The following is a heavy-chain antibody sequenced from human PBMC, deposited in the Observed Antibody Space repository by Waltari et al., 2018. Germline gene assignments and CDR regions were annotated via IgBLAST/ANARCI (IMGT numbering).Heavy chain of an antibody. V-gene: IGHV3-74*01. D-gene: IGHD3-3*01. J-gene: IGHJ4*02. CDR3: AKDVAMGKSGFALDY. Sequence: DVEVVQSGGGLVQPGGSLRLSCAASGFHFQINWMHWVRQVPGKGLVWVARINSDGSSRSYTDSVKGRFTISRDNSKNTVYLQMDALRVEDTAVYYCAKDVAMGKSGFALDYWGQGALVTVSS. CDR1: GFHFQINW. CDR2: INSDGSSR.